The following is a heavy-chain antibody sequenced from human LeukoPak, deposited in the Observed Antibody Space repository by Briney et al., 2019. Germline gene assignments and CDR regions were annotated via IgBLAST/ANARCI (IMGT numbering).Heavy chain of an antibody. CDR1: GFTFSDYY. CDR3: ASSGCSGGSCYLGSYYYYGMDV. V-gene: IGHV3-11*01. J-gene: IGHJ6*02. Sequence: GGSLRLSCAASGFTFSDYYMSWIRQAPGKGLEWVSYISSSGSTIYYADSVKGRFTISRDNAKNSLYPQMNSLRAEDTAVYYCASSGCSGGSCYLGSYYYYGMDVWGQGTTVTVSS. D-gene: IGHD2-15*01. CDR2: ISSSGSTI.